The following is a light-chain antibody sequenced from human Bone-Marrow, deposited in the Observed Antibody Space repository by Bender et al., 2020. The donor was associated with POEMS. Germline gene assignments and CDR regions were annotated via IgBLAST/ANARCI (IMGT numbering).Light chain of an antibody. J-gene: IGLJ3*02. Sequence: QSALTQPASVSGSPGQSITISCTGTSSDVGSYNLVSWYQQHPGKAPKLMIYEGSKRPSGASNRFSGSKSGNTASLTISGLQADDEADYHCSSYGGTNKLLFGGGTKLTVL. CDR3: SSYGGTNKLL. CDR2: EGS. V-gene: IGLV2-14*02. CDR1: SSDVGSYNL.